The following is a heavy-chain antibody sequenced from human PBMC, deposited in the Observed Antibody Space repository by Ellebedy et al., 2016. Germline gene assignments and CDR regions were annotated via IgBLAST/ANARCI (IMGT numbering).Heavy chain of an antibody. CDR1: GFTFSNYG. CDR3: AKGFAGATDS. V-gene: IGHV3-30*18. Sequence: AGSLRLSXAASGFTFSNYGMHWVRQAPGQGLEWVAVILRDGSNKFYADSVKGRFTISRDNSKNTLYLQMNSLRTEDTAVYHCAKGFAGATDSWGQGTLVTVSS. D-gene: IGHD1-26*01. CDR2: ILRDGSNK. J-gene: IGHJ4*02.